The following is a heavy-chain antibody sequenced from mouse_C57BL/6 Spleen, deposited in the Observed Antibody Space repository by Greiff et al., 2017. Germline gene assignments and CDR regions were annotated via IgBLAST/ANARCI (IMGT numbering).Heavy chain of an antibody. D-gene: IGHD1-1*01. V-gene: IGHV5-16*01. Sequence: EVQVVESEGGLVQPGSSMKLSCTASGFTFSDYYMAWVRQVPEKGLEWVANINYDGSSTYYLESLKSRFIISRDNAKNILYLQMSSLKSEDTATYYCAREYYGSSFYFGYWGQGTTLTVST. CDR1: GFTFSDYY. CDR2: INYDGSST. J-gene: IGHJ2*01. CDR3: AREYYGSSFYFGY.